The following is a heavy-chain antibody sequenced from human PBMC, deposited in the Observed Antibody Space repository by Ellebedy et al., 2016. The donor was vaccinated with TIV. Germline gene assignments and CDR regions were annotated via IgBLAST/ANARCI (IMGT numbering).Heavy chain of an antibody. CDR1: GFTFSDHY. Sequence: GESLKISCAASGFTFSDHYMDWVRQALGKGLAWVSFIGIKTHGGTTEYAASVKGRFTISRDDSKNSLYLQMNSLKTEDSAVYYCARVIAVAGRGYVDSWGQGALVTVSS. CDR3: ARVIAVAGRGYVDS. D-gene: IGHD6-19*01. V-gene: IGHV3-72*01. J-gene: IGHJ4*02. CDR2: IGIKTHGGTT.